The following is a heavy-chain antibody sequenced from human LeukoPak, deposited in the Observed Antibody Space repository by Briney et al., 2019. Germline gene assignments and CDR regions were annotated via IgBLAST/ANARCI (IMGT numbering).Heavy chain of an antibody. J-gene: IGHJ3*02. D-gene: IGHD6-19*01. CDR2: INPDAGDT. CDR3: ARLSTATRHWLAASDI. V-gene: IGHV1-2*06. CDR1: GYTFTDYF. Sequence: WASVKVSCKASGYTFTDYFMYRVRQAPGQGLEWMGRINPDAGDTNYAQTFQGRITMTRDTSISTAYMELSSLKSNDTAVYYCARLSTATRHWLAASDIWGQGTVVTVSS.